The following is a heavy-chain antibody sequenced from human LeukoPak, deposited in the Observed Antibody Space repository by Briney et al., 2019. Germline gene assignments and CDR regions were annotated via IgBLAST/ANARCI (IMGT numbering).Heavy chain of an antibody. CDR3: AKAMFRGSSRRYYYYYYGMYV. CDR1: GFTFDDYG. V-gene: IGHV3-9*01. CDR2: ISWNSGSI. D-gene: IGHD2-15*01. J-gene: IGHJ6*02. Sequence: GRSLRLSCAASGFTFDDYGMHWVRQAPGKGLEWVSGISWNSGSIGYADSVKGRFTISRDNAKNSLYLQMNSLRAEDTALYYCAKAMFRGSSRRYYYYYYGMYVWGQGTTVTVSS.